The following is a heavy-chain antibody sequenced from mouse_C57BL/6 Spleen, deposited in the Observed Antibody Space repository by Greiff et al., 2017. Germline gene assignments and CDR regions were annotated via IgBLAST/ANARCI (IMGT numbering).Heavy chain of an antibody. Sequence: DVKLQESGPGLVKPSQSLSLTCSVTGYSITSGYYWNWIRQLPGNKQEWMDDISYDGSNNYKPSLKNRISITRDTSKNQFFLKLNSVTTEDTATYYCARGIYYDYVGVAYWGQGTLVTVSA. D-gene: IGHD2-4*01. CDR2: ISYDGSN. CDR1: GYSITSGYY. J-gene: IGHJ3*01. V-gene: IGHV3-6*01. CDR3: ARGIYYDYVGVAY.